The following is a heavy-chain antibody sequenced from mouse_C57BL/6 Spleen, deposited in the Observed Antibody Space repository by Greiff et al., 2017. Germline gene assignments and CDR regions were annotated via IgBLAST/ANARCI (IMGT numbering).Heavy chain of an antibody. CDR1: GFNINDDY. CDR2: IDPENGDT. D-gene: IGHD2-4*01. J-gene: IGHJ4*01. Sequence: VQLKQSGAELVRPGASVKLSCTASGFNINDDYMHWVKQRPEQGLEWIGWIDPENGDTEYAQKFQGKATITADKSSNTAYLQLSSLTSEDTAVYYCTTDYEYYAMDYRGEGTSGTVSS. V-gene: IGHV14-4*01. CDR3: TTDYEYYAMDY.